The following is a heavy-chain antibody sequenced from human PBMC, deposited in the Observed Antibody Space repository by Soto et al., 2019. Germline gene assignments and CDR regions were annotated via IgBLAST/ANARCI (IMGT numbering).Heavy chain of an antibody. CDR1: GFSLSTSGMC. CDR3: AHGTFGGIIVAGAMDV. Sequence: ASGPTLVNPTQTLTLTCTFSGFSLSTSGMCVSWIRQPPGKALEWLAVIYWDDDKRYSTSLRNRLTVSKDTSKNQVVLTMTNVAPADTATYYCAHGTFGGIIVAGAMDVWGQGTTVTVSS. J-gene: IGHJ6*02. V-gene: IGHV2-5*08. D-gene: IGHD3-16*02. CDR2: IYWDDDK.